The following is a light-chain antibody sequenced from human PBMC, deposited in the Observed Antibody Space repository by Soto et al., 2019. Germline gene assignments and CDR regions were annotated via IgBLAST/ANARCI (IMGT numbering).Light chain of an antibody. CDR1: SSDVGTFNL. J-gene: IGLJ1*01. CDR3: CSYAGSGVYV. V-gene: IGLV2-23*02. Sequence: QSALTQVASVSGSPGQSITISCTGTSSDVGTFNLVSWYQQHPGKAPRLMIYEVIKRPSGVSNRFSGSKSGNTASLTISGLQAEDEADYYCCSYAGSGVYVFGTGTKLTVL. CDR2: EVI.